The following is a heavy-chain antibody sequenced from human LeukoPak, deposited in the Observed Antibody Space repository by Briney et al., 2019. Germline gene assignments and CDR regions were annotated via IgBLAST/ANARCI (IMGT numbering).Heavy chain of an antibody. CDR1: GGTFSRFT. D-gene: IGHD4-23*01. J-gene: IGHJ4*02. V-gene: IGHV1-69*01. CDR3: VRRGVTYYFDY. Sequence: ASVKVSCKASGGTFSRFTISWVRQAPGQGLEWMGGIIPIFGTANYAQKFQGRVTITADESTSTAYMELSSLRSEDTAVYYCVRRGVTYYFDYWGQGTLVTVS. CDR2: IIPIFGTA.